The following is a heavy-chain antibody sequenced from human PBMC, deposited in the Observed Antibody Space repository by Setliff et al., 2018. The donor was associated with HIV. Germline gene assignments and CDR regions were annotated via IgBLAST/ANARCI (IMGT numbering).Heavy chain of an antibody. D-gene: IGHD6-19*01. CDR3: VRGPQWLVQKGRVYYFDY. V-gene: IGHV4-34*01. CDR2: IYYSGNT. CDR1: GGSFSGYH. Sequence: PSETLSLTCAVYGGSFSGYHWNWIRQPPGKGLEWVGYIYYSGNTYFNPALKSRITISVDTSKNQVSLKLNSMTAADTAVYFCVRGPQWLVQKGRVYYFDYWGQGTLVTVSS. J-gene: IGHJ4*02.